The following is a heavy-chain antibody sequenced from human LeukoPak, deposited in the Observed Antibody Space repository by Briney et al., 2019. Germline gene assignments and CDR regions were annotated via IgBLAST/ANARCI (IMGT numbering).Heavy chain of an antibody. CDR2: IYSSGST. V-gene: IGHV4-4*07. CDR3: ARDARYFDLLDY. Sequence: SETLSLTCTVSGGSISSYYWSWVRQPAGKGLEWIGRIYSSGSTNYNPSLKSRATMSVDTSKNQFSLRLTSVTAADTAVYYCARDARYFDLLDYWGQGTLVTVSS. J-gene: IGHJ4*02. D-gene: IGHD3-9*01. CDR1: GGSISSYY.